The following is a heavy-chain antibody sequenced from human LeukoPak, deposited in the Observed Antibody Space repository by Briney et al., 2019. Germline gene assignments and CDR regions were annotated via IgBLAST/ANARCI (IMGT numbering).Heavy chain of an antibody. D-gene: IGHD2-2*01. Sequence: SGGSLRLSCAASGFTFSSYWMSWVRQAPGKGLEWVSGISWNSGSIGYADSVKGRFTISRDNAKNSLYLQMHSLRAEDTAVYYCASPTKTLYSTHCSSTSCQLPPPTLWGQGTLVTVSS. V-gene: IGHV3-20*04. CDR2: ISWNSGSI. J-gene: IGHJ4*02. CDR3: ASPTKTLYSTHCSSTSCQLPPPTL. CDR1: GFTFSSYW.